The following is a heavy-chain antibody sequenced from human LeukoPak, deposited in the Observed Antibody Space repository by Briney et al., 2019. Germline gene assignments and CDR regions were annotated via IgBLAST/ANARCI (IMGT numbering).Heavy chain of an antibody. D-gene: IGHD2-2*01. J-gene: IGHJ5*02. CDR1: GYSISSGYK. Sequence: SDTLSLTCVVSGYSISSGYKWAWIRQSPGKGLEWICSIYRTGSAHYNPSLQSRVTISVDTSNNRFPLKLNSVTAADTAIYYCARDPRWLTPDCTSTSCYENYFDPWGQGTLVTVSS. CDR3: ARDPRWLTPDCTSTSCYENYFDP. V-gene: IGHV4-38-2*02. CDR2: IYRTGSA.